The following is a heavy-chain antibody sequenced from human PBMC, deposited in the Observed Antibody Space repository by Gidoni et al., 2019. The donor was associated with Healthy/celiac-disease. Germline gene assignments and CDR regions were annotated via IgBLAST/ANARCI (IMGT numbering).Heavy chain of an antibody. D-gene: IGHD6-19*01. CDR2: NYSGGST. J-gene: IGHJ6*02. CDR1: GFTVSSDY. V-gene: IGHV3-66*01. CDR3: ARERSSGWLKYGMDV. Sequence: EVQLVESGGGLVQPGGSLRLACAASGFTVSSDYMTWVRQAPGQGLEWVSVNYSGGSTYYADSVKGRFTISRDNSKNTLYLQMNSLRAEDTAVYYCARERSSGWLKYGMDVWGQGTTVTVSS.